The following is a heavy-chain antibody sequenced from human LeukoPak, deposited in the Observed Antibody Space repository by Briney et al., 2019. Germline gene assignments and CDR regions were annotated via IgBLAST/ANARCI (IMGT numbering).Heavy chain of an antibody. D-gene: IGHD3-3*01. CDR1: GGSISSYY. V-gene: IGHV4-59*08. Sequence: SETLSLTCTVSGGSISSYYWSWIRQPPGKRLEWIGYIYYSGSTNYNPSLKSRVTISVDTSKNQFSLKLSSVTAADTAVYYCARSEITIFGVVPFDYWGQGTLVTVSS. CDR2: IYYSGST. CDR3: ARSEITIFGVVPFDY. J-gene: IGHJ4*02.